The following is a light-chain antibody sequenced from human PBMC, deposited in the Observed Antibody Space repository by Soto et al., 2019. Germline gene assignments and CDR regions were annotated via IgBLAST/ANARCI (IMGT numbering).Light chain of an antibody. CDR2: DVS. J-gene: IGLJ2*01. CDR1: SSDVGGYNY. V-gene: IGLV2-11*01. Sequence: QSALTQPRSVSGSPGQSVTISCTGTSSDVGGYNYVSWYQKYPGKAPRLMIYDVSKRPSGVPDRFSGSKSGNTASLTISGLQAEDEADYYCCSHAGSFTLVFGGGTPLTVL. CDR3: CSHAGSFTLV.